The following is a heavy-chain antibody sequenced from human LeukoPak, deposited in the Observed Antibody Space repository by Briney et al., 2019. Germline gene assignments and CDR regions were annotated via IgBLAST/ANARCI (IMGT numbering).Heavy chain of an antibody. CDR3: AKGGQTAARDMDV. D-gene: IGHD2-2*01. CDR2: MTWDAGTT. Sequence: GGSLRLSCAASGFTFDDYTMHWVRQPPGKGLEWVSLMTWDAGTTYYADSVKGRFAISRDNSKNSLYLQMNSLRSEDTALYYCAKGGQTAARDMDVWGKGTTVTVSS. V-gene: IGHV3-43*01. J-gene: IGHJ6*03. CDR1: GFTFDDYT.